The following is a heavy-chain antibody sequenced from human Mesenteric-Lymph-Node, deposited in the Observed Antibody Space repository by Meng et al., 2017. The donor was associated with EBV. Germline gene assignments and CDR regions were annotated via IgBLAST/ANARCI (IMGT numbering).Heavy chain of an antibody. CDR1: GGSFSGYY. CDR3: ASRSGHSDY. V-gene: IGHV4-34*01. Sequence: QVQLKQWGAGLLKPSETLSLTCAGYGGSFSGYYWSWVRQPPGKGLEWIGEIGEINHREITNYSPSLKSRVTMSVDTSNNQFSLKLSSVTAADTAVYYCASRSGHSDYWGQGTLVTVSS. J-gene: IGHJ4*02. CDR2: IGEINHREIT. D-gene: IGHD3-10*01.